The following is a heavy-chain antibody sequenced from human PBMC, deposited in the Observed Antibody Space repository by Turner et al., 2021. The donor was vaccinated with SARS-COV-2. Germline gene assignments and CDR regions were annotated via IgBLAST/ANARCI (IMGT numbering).Heavy chain of an antibody. D-gene: IGHD5-18*01. CDR2: IYYSGST. CDR1: GGSISSYY. Sequence: QVQLQESGPGLVKPSETLSLTCTVPGGSISSYYWRWIRQPPGKGLEWSGYIYYSGSTNYNPSLKSRVTISVDTSKNQFSLKLSSVTAADTAVYYWASLNVDTPYYGMDVWGQGTTVTVSS. J-gene: IGHJ6*02. V-gene: IGHV4-59*08. CDR3: ASLNVDTPYYGMDV.